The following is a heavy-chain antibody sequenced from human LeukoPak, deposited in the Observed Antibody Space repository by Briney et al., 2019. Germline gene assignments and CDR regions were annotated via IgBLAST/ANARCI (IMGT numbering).Heavy chain of an antibody. D-gene: IGHD2-2*01. CDR2: INTNSGAT. Sequence: GASVKASCKASGYTFTGYYVHWVRQAPGQGLEWMGWINTNSGATNYAQKFQGRVTMTRDTSISTAYMELNSLRSDDTALYYCTKPQPGAFEVWGQGTMVTVSS. J-gene: IGHJ3*01. V-gene: IGHV1-2*02. CDR3: TKPQPGAFEV. CDR1: GYTFTGYY.